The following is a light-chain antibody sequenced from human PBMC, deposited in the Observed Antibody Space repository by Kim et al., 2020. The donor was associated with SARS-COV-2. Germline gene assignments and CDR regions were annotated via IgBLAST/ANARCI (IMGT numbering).Light chain of an antibody. CDR3: SSYTSNIYVV. CDR2: DVS. V-gene: IGLV2-14*03. CDR1: SSDVGGYNY. Sequence: GQSFTISCTGTSSDVGGYNYVSWYQHHPGKAPKLMIYDVSKRPSGVSNRFSGSKSGNTASLTISGLQAEDEADYFCSSYTSNIYVVFGGGTQLTVL. J-gene: IGLJ2*01.